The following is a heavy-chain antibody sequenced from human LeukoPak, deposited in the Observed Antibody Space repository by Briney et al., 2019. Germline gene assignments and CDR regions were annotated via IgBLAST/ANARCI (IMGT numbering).Heavy chain of an antibody. CDR3: ARDLGSSLDY. D-gene: IGHD6-13*01. J-gene: IGHJ4*01. CDR2: IYGGGST. CDR1: GFTVRSNH. Sequence: GGSLRLSCAASGFTVRSNHMSWVRQAPGKGLEWVSIIYGGGSTYYADYVKGRFTISRDNSKNTLYLQMNSLRAEDTAVYYCARDLGSSLDYWGQGTLVAVSS. V-gene: IGHV3-53*01.